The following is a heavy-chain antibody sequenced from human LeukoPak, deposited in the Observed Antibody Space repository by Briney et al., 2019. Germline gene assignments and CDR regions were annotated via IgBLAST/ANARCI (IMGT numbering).Heavy chain of an antibody. D-gene: IGHD6-13*01. CDR2: ISAYNGNT. Sequence: ASVKVSCKASGGTFSSYAISWVRQAPGQGLEWMGWISAYNGNTNYAQKLQGRVTMTTDTSTSTAYMELRSLRSDDTAVYYCARVSASSSWYTIYYYYYYMDVWGKGTTVTVSS. CDR3: ARVSASSSWYTIYYYYYYMDV. V-gene: IGHV1-18*01. J-gene: IGHJ6*03. CDR1: GGTFSSYA.